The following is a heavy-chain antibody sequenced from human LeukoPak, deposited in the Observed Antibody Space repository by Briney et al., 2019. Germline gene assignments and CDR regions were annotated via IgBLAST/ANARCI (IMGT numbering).Heavy chain of an antibody. CDR1: GYTFSNYG. D-gene: IGHD1-1*01. CDR2: ISAFNGNT. J-gene: IGHJ6*03. V-gene: IGHV1-18*01. CDR3: ARDLERYPISGNDRYYYYYCMDV. Sequence: ASMKVSCKTSGYTFSNYGISWVRQAPGRGLEWVGWISAFNGNTNYAPKLQDRVTLTTDTSTSTAYMELRSLRSDDTAVYFCARDLERYPISGNDRYYYYYCMDVWGKGTTVTVSS.